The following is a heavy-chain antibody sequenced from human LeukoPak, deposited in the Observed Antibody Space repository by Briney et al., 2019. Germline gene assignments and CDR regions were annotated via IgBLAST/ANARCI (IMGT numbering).Heavy chain of an antibody. CDR2: ISYDGSNK. V-gene: IGHV3-30-3*01. D-gene: IGHD6-13*01. J-gene: IGHJ4*02. CDR1: GFTFSSYA. Sequence: PGGSLRLSCAASGFTFSSYAMSWVRQAPGKGLEWVAVISYDGSNKYYADSVRGRFTISRDSSKNTLYLQMNSLRAEDTAVYYCARSQQLADYFDYWGQGTLVTVSS. CDR3: ARSQQLADYFDY.